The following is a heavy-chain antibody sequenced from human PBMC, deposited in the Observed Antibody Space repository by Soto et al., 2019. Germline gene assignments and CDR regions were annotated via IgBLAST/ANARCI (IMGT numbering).Heavy chain of an antibody. CDR1: GGSISSYY. D-gene: IGHD6-19*01. CDR3: ARDGIAVAGPSPNYYYYGMDV. Sequence: QVQLQESGPGLVKPSETLSLTCTVSGGSISSYYWSWIRQPPGKGLEWIGYIYYSGSTNYNPSLKSRVTISVDTSKNQFSLKLSSVTAADTAVYYCARDGIAVAGPSPNYYYYGMDVWGQGTTVTVSS. J-gene: IGHJ6*02. CDR2: IYYSGST. V-gene: IGHV4-59*01.